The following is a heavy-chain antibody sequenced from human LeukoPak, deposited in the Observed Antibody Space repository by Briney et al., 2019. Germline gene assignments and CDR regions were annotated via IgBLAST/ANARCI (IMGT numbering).Heavy chain of an antibody. CDR1: GFTFSSYG. CDR3: AKSGLNRFDY. Sequence: PGGSLRLSCAASGFTFSSYGIHWVRQAPGKGLEWVAFIRFDGSNKYYADSVKGRFTISRDNSKNTLFLQMNSLRVEDTAVYYCAKSGLNRFDYWGQGALVTVSS. J-gene: IGHJ4*02. CDR2: IRFDGSNK. D-gene: IGHD2-15*01. V-gene: IGHV3-30*02.